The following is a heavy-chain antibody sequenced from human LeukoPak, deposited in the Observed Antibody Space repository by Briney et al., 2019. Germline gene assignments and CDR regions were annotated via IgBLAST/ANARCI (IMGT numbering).Heavy chain of an antibody. D-gene: IGHD3-16*02. V-gene: IGHV7-4-1*02. CDR2: INTNTGNP. J-gene: IGHJ4*02. CDR1: GYTFTSYA. CDR3: ARDRSNDYVWGSYRYPFDY. Sequence: GASVKVSCKASGYTFTSYAMNWVRQAPGQGLEWMGWINTNTGNPTYAQGFTGRFVFSLDTSVSTAYLQISSLKAEDTAVYYCARDRSNDYVWGSYRYPFDYWGQGTLVTVSS.